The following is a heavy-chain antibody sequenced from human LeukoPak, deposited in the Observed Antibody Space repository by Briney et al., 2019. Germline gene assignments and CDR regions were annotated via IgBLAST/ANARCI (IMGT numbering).Heavy chain of an antibody. Sequence: PGGSLRLSCAASGFTFSDYYMNWIRQAPGKGLEWVSYISRGGNSIYYADSVKGRFTISRDNAKNSLYLQMNSLGAEHTAVYCCARAGEAVYNYGSSWGQGTLVTVSS. V-gene: IGHV3-11*01. CDR2: ISRGGNSI. J-gene: IGHJ4*02. CDR1: GFTFSDYY. D-gene: IGHD5-18*01. CDR3: ARAGEAVYNYGSS.